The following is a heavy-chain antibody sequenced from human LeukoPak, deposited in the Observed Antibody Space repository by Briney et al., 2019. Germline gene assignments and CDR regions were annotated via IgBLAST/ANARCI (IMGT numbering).Heavy chain of an antibody. D-gene: IGHD3-16*02. CDR1: GYTFTSYG. Sequence: ASVKVSCKASGYTFTSYGISWVRQAPGQGLEWMGWISAYNGNTNYAQKLQGRVTMTTDTSTSTAYMELRSLRSDDTAVYYCAKDRITFAGVIVPSFDFWGQGTLVTVSS. CDR2: ISAYNGNT. V-gene: IGHV1-18*01. J-gene: IGHJ4*02. CDR3: AKDRITFAGVIVPSFDF.